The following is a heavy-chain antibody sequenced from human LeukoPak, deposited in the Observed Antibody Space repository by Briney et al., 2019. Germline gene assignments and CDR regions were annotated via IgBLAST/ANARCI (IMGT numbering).Heavy chain of an antibody. Sequence: SETLSLTCTVSGYSISGGHYWGWIRQPPGKGLEWIGSIYRSGNTFYNPSLKSRVTISVDTSKNQFSLKLSSVTAADTAVYYCARATYQFGETFDYWGQGTLVTVSS. V-gene: IGHV4-38-2*02. CDR2: IYRSGNT. D-gene: IGHD3-10*01. CDR3: ARATYQFGETFDY. CDR1: GYSISGGHY. J-gene: IGHJ4*02.